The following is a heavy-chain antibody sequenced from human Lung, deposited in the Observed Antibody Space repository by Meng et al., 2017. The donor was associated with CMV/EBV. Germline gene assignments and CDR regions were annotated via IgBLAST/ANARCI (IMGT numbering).Heavy chain of an antibody. CDR2: ISGSGGST. CDR3: AKGRSLGYYYYGMDF. D-gene: IGHD3-16*02. V-gene: IGHV3-23*01. Sequence: ESXKISXAASGFTFSSYAMSWVRQAPGKGLEWVSAISGSGGSTYYADSVKGRFTISRDNSKNTLYLQMNSLRAEDTAVYYCAKGRSLGYYYYGMDFWGQGTXV. J-gene: IGHJ6*01. CDR1: GFTFSSYA.